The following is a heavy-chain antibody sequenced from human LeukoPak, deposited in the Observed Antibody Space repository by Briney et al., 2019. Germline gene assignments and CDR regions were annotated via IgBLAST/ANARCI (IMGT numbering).Heavy chain of an antibody. D-gene: IGHD5-24*01. CDR1: GGSISSYY. J-gene: IGHJ4*02. CDR2: IYYSGST. Sequence: SETVSLTCTVSGGSISSYYWSWIRQPPGKGLEWIGYIYYSGSTNYNPSLKSRVTISVDTSKNQFSLKLSSVTAADTAVYYCAGLDGYNMGYWGQGTLVTVSS. V-gene: IGHV4-59*08. CDR3: AGLDGYNMGY.